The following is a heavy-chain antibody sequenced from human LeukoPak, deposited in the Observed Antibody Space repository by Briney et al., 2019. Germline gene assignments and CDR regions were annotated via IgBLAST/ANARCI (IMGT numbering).Heavy chain of an antibody. J-gene: IGHJ4*02. CDR1: GGSINTGGFY. V-gene: IGHV4-31*03. D-gene: IGHD1-26*01. CDR2: IYYSGIT. CDR3: AVGSPFDY. Sequence: SETLSLTCTVSGGSINTGGFYWSWIRQHPGKGLEWIGYIYYSGITYYNPSLKSRVTISIDTSKNQFSLKLSSVTAADTAVYYCAVGSPFDYWGQGTLVTVSS.